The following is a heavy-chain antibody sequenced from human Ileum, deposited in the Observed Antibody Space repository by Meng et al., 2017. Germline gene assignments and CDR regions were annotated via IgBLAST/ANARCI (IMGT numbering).Heavy chain of an antibody. V-gene: IGHV3-74*01. CDR2: INSDGTGT. Sequence: LGGSGGGLFLPWGSLRLSWAASGFTFSGYWMHWFRQGTGKSLVWLSHINSDGTGTSYAESVRGRFTISRDNAKNTLYLQMNSLTVEDTAVYYCVRDGPNYFDQWGQGTLVTVSS. CDR3: VRDGPNYFDQ. J-gene: IGHJ4*02. CDR1: GFTFSGYW.